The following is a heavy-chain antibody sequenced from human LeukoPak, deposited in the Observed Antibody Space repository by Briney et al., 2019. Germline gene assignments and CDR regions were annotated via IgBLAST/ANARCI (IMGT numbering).Heavy chain of an antibody. Sequence: GASVKVSCKVSGYTLTELSMHWVRQAPGKGLEWMGGFDPEDGETIYAQKFQGRVTMTEDTSTDTAYMELSSLRSADTAVYYCAREDVDTAEDYYYCGMDVWGQGTTVTVSS. CDR1: GYTLTELS. CDR2: FDPEDGET. J-gene: IGHJ6*02. CDR3: AREDVDTAEDYYYCGMDV. V-gene: IGHV1-24*01. D-gene: IGHD5-18*01.